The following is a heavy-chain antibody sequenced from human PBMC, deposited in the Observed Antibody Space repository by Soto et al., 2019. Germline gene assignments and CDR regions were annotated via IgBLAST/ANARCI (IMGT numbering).Heavy chain of an antibody. J-gene: IGHJ6*02. Sequence: LSCVASGLPVAGSYMAWVRQAPGKGLEWASVIYNDGTTYYSQSVEGRFTISRDTSKNTLYLQMDRLRDEDTAVYYCVRPLPSGQTHARDVWGQGTTVTVS. CDR1: GLPVAGSY. V-gene: IGHV3-53*01. CDR3: VRPLPSGQTHARDV. D-gene: IGHD3-10*01. CDR2: IYNDGTT.